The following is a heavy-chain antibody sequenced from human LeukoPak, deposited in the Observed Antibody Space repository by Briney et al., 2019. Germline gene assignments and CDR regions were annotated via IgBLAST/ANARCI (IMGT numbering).Heavy chain of an antibody. J-gene: IGHJ4*02. CDR3: ASNPSSSTTDDY. CDR1: GFTFDDYG. D-gene: IGHD6-6*01. V-gene: IGHV3-20*04. Sequence: PGGSLRLSCAASGFTFDDYGMSWVRQAPGKGLEWVSGINWNGGSTGYADSVKGRFTISRDNAKNSLYLQMNSLRAEDTAVYYCASNPSSSTTDDYWGQGTLVTVSS. CDR2: INWNGGST.